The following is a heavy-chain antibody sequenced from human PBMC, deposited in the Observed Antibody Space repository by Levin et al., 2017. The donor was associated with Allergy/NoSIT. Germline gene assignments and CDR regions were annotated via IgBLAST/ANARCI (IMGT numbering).Heavy chain of an antibody. Sequence: SETLSLTCAVSGGSISSNNWWTWVRLPPGKGLEWIGEIYHSGSTNFNPSLKSRVTISVDKSKNQFSLNLSSVTAADTAVYYCARDYSSTKYFQDWGQGTLVTVSS. J-gene: IGHJ1*01. CDR2: IYHSGST. D-gene: IGHD6-13*01. CDR3: ARDYSSTKYFQD. CDR1: GGSISSNNW. V-gene: IGHV4-4*02.